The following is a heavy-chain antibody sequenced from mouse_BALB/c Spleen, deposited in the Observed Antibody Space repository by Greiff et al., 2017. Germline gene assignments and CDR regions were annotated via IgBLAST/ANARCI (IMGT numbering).Heavy chain of an antibody. J-gene: IGHJ1*01. D-gene: IGHD2-4*01. CDR3: ARVGYDYDRDWYFDV. V-gene: IGHV1-18*01. CDR1: GYTFTDYN. Sequence: VQLQQSGPELVKPGASVKIPCKASGYTFTDYNMDWVKQSHGKSLEWIGDINPNNGGTIYNQKFKGKATLTVDKSSSTAYMELRSLTSEDTAVYYCARVGYDYDRDWYFDVWGAGTTVTVSS. CDR2: INPNNGGT.